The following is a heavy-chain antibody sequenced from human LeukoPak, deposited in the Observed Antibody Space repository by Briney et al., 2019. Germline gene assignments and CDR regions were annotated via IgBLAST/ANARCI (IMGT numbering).Heavy chain of an antibody. CDR1: GVSISSYY. D-gene: IGHD3-10*01. J-gene: IGHJ5*02. V-gene: IGHV4-59*01. CDR3: ASRPLTMGKGWFDP. CDR2: IYYSGST. Sequence: SETLSLTCTVSGVSISSYYWSWIRQPPGKGLEWIGYIYYSGSTNYSPSLKSRVTISVDTSKNQLSLKLSSVTAADTAVYYCASRPLTMGKGWFDPWGQGTLVTVSS.